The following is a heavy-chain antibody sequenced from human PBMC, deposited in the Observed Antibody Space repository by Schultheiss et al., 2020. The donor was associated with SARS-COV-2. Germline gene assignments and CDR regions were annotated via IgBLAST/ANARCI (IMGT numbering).Heavy chain of an antibody. D-gene: IGHD5-18*01. J-gene: IGHJ6*03. V-gene: IGHV3-23*01. Sequence: GGSLRLSCAASGFTVSSNYMSWVRQAPGKGLEWVSAISGSGGSTYYADSVKGRFTLSRDNAKNSLYLQMNSLRAEDTAVYYCARSGYSYGPDTQDYYYYYMDVWGKGTTVTVSS. CDR3: ARSGYSYGPDTQDYYYYYMDV. CDR1: GFTVSSNY. CDR2: ISGSGGST.